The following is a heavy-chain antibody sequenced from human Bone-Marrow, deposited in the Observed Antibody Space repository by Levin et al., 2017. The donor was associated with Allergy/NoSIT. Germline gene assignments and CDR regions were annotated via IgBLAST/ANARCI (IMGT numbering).Heavy chain of an antibody. J-gene: IGHJ4*02. Sequence: PGGSLRLSCAASGFAFNTYAMTWIRQAPGKGPQWVATISPTGAKTTYADSVEGRFTISRDNSKNMVSLQLNSLRAEDTAVYSCAKDMWLSTAVAYFFDSWGRGTLVSVSS. D-gene: IGHD5/OR15-5a*01. V-gene: IGHV3-23*01. CDR3: AKDMWLSTAVAYFFDS. CDR1: GFAFNTYA. CDR2: ISPTGAKT.